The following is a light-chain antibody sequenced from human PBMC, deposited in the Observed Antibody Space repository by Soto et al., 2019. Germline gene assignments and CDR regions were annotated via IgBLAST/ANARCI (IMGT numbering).Light chain of an antibody. V-gene: IGKV1-9*01. CDR2: AAS. J-gene: IGKJ4*01. CDR3: QQHNSYLPIT. Sequence: EIQLTQSPSTLSASPGDRVTITCRASQSVTSNLAWYQQKPGQAPRLLIYAASTMQSGIPSRFSGSGSVTEFTLTISSLQPEDFAVYYCQQHNSYLPITFGGGTKVEIK. CDR1: QSVTSN.